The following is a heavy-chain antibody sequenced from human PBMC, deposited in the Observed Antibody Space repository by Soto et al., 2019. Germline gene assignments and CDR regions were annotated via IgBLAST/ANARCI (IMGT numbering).Heavy chain of an antibody. Sequence: GASVKVSCKASGGTFSSYAISWVRQAPGQGLEWMGGIIPIFGTANYAQKFQGRVTITADESTSTAYMELSSLRSEDTAVYYCARDPSMVRGEVTYYYYGMDVWGQGTTVTVSS. D-gene: IGHD3-10*01. CDR2: IIPIFGTA. CDR3: ARDPSMVRGEVTYYYYGMDV. J-gene: IGHJ6*02. CDR1: GGTFSSYA. V-gene: IGHV1-69*13.